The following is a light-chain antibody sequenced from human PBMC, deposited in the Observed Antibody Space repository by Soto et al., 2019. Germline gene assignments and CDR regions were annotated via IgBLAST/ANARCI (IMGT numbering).Light chain of an antibody. J-gene: IGLJ2*01. V-gene: IGLV2-23*01. Sequence: QSALTQPASVSGSPGQSITISCTGSSSDVGSCYLVSWYQQSPGKAPKLLIYENSKRPSGVSDRFSGSKSGNTASLTISGLQAEDEADYYCCSYAGGATVVFGGGTKLTVL. CDR3: CSYAGGATVV. CDR2: ENS. CDR1: SSDVGSCYL.